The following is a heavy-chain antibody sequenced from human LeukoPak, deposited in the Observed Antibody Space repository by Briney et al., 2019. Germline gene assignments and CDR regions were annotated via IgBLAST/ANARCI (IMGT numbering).Heavy chain of an antibody. CDR3: SSYCSEGTCYGYFHH. V-gene: IGHV3-48*03. J-gene: IGHJ1*01. CDR2: ISHTGSLT. Sequence: PGGSLRLSFAASGFTSPPSELNWVRPAPGKGLEWISYISHTGSLTYYADSVKGRFTISRDNAKNFLYLQMNSLRVEDTGIYYCSSYCSEGTCYGYFHHWGQGTLVSVSS. CDR1: GFTSPPSE. D-gene: IGHD2-15*01.